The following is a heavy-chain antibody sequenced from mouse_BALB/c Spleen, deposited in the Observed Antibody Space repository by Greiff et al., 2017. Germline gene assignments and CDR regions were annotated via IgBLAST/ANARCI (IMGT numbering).Heavy chain of an antibody. CDR1: GYAFTNYL. CDR3: ARSRQLGLPLFAY. Sequence: QVHVKQSGAELVRPGTSVKVSCKASGYAFTNYLIEWVKQRPGQGLEWIGVINPGSGGTNYNEKFKGKATLTADKSSSTAYMQLSSLTSDDSAVYFCARSRQLGLPLFAYWGQGTLVTVSA. D-gene: IGHD3-2*01. CDR2: INPGSGGT. J-gene: IGHJ3*01. V-gene: IGHV1-54*01.